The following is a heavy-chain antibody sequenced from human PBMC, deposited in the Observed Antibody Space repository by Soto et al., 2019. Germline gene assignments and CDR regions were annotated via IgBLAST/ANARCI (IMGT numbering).Heavy chain of an antibody. Sequence: SGGSLRLSCAASGFTFSSYGMHWVRQAPGKGLEWVAVISYDGSNKYYADSVKGRFTISRDNSKNTLYLQMNSLRAEDTAVYYCAKGYDILTGWSSLLRYGMDVWGQGTTVTVSS. CDR3: AKGYDILTGWSSLLRYGMDV. CDR2: ISYDGSNK. J-gene: IGHJ6*02. D-gene: IGHD3-9*01. CDR1: GFTFSSYG. V-gene: IGHV3-30*18.